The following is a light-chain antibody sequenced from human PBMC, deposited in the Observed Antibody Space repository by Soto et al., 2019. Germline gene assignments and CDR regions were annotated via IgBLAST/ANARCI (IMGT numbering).Light chain of an antibody. J-gene: IGKJ4*01. CDR2: DAS. CDR1: RDITDY. V-gene: IGKV1-33*01. Sequence: DTQMTQSPSSXSASVGDRVAITCQASRDITDYLNWYQQKPGKAPKLLIYDASKLETGVPPRFSGSGSGTDFTLTITSLQAEDIATYYCQQFDNVPLTFGGGTKVESK. CDR3: QQFDNVPLT.